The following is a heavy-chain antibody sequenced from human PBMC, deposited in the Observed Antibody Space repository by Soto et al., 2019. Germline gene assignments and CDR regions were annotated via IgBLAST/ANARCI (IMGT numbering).Heavy chain of an antibody. D-gene: IGHD3-22*01. CDR2: IYHSGRT. CDR3: AFSGSYPNGGMAV. Sequence: ASEAPCLPWGGSGGFLSRGGYLWCRIRQAPRKGLEWIGYIYHSGRTYYNPSLKSRVTISVDRSKNQFSLKLSSVTAADTAVYYCAFSGSYPNGGMAVSGQGTLGHRLL. J-gene: IGHJ6*02. V-gene: IGHV4-30-2*01. CDR1: GGFLSRGGYL.